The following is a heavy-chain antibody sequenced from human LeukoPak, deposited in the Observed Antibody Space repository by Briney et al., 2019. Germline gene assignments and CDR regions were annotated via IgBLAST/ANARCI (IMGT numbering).Heavy chain of an antibody. V-gene: IGHV1-18*01. J-gene: IGHJ3*02. CDR2: ISAYNGNT. D-gene: IGHD3-22*01. Sequence: ASVKVSCKASGYTFTSYGISWVRQAPGQGLEWMGWISAYNGNTNYAQKLQGRVTMTTDTSTSTAYMELRSLRSDDTAVYYCARDSDSSGYPDAFDIWGRGTMVTVSS. CDR1: GYTFTSYG. CDR3: ARDSDSSGYPDAFDI.